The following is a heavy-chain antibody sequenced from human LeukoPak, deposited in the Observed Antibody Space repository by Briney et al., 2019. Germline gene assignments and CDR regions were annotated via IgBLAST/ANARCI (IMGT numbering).Heavy chain of an antibody. Sequence: SVKVSCKASGGTFSSYAISWVRQAPGQGLEWMGGIIPIFGTANYAQKFQGRVTITTDESTSTAYMELSSLRSEDTAVYYCARGPLGYYDSSGYYYYYYYIDVWGKGTTVTVSS. V-gene: IGHV1-69*05. CDR3: ARGPLGYYDSSGYYYYYYYIDV. D-gene: IGHD3-22*01. CDR2: IIPIFGTA. J-gene: IGHJ6*03. CDR1: GGTFSSYA.